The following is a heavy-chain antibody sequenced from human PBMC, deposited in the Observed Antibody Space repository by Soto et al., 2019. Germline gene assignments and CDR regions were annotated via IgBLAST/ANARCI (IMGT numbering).Heavy chain of an antibody. CDR3: ARGPSDFWSGYYFDF. CDR1: GFIFSDYY. CDR2: ISNSGNTI. D-gene: IGHD3-3*01. Sequence: GGSLRLSCAGSGFIFSDYYMTWIRQAPGKGPDWVSYISNSGNTIHYSDSVKGRFTISRDSAKNSLYLQMNSLRAEDTAVYHCARGPSDFWSGYYFDFWGQGTLVTVSS. V-gene: IGHV3-11*01. J-gene: IGHJ4*02.